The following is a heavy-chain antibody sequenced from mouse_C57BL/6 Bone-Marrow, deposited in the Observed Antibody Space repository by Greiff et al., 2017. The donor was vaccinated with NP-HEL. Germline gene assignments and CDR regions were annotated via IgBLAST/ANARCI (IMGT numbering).Heavy chain of an antibody. CDR3: ERHYYGSSNFDY. D-gene: IGHD1-1*01. CDR1: GFTFSSYG. Sequence: EVQLVESGGDLVKPGGSLKLSCAASGFTFSSYGMSWVRQTPDKRLEWVATISSDGSYTYYPDSVKGRFTISRDNAKNTLYLQISRLKSEDTAMYECERHYYGSSNFDYCGQGTTLTVSS. CDR2: ISSDGSYT. J-gene: IGHJ2*01. V-gene: IGHV5-6*01.